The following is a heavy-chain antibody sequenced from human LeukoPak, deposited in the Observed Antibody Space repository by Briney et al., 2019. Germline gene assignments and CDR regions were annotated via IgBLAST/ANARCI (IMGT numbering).Heavy chain of an antibody. J-gene: IGHJ4*02. V-gene: IGHV4-59*01. CDR1: GGSISSYY. CDR2: IYYSGST. CDR3: ARQAVADLYYFDY. Sequence: PSETLSLTCTVSGGSISSYYWSWIRQPPGKGLEWIGYIYYSGSTNYNPSLKSRVTISVDTSKNQFSLKLSSVTAADTAVYYCARQAVADLYYFDYWGQGTLVTVSP. D-gene: IGHD6-19*01.